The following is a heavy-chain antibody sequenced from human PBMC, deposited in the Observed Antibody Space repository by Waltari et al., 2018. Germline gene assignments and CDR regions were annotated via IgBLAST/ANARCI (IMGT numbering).Heavy chain of an antibody. V-gene: IGHV4-30-4*01. Sequence: QVRLPESGPGLVKSSQTLSLTCTVSGGSISNANYYWSWSRQSPGKGLEWIGDIYYNGNTNKNPSLKSRITMSVDTSKNQFSLKLTSVTAADTAVYYCARDFGYSSADWGQGILVTVSS. D-gene: IGHD2-15*01. CDR1: GGSISNANYY. CDR3: ARDFGYSSAD. CDR2: IYYNGNT. J-gene: IGHJ4*02.